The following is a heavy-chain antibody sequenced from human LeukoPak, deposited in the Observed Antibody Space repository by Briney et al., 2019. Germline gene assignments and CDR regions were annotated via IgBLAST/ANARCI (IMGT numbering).Heavy chain of an antibody. D-gene: IGHD1-26*01. J-gene: IGHJ3*02. Sequence: PGESLKISCKGSGYSYTNYWIAWVRQMPGKGLEWMGIIHPGDSNTRYSPSFQGQVTISADKSISTAYLQWSSLKASDTAMYYCARRRGRYSGDAFDIWGQGTMVTVSS. CDR3: ARRRGRYSGDAFDI. V-gene: IGHV5-51*01. CDR2: IHPGDSNT. CDR1: GYSYTNYW.